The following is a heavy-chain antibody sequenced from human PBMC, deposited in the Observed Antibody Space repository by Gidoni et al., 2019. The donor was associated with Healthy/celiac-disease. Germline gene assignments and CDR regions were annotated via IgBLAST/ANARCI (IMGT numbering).Heavy chain of an antibody. CDR3: ASWGSDAFDI. Sequence: QLQLQESGPGLVTPSETLSLTCTVSGGSISSSSYYWGWIRQPPGKGLEWIGSIYYSGSTYYNPSLKSRVTISVDTSKNQFSLKLSSVTAADTAVYYCASWGSDAFDIWGQGTMVTVSS. CDR1: GGSISSSSYY. CDR2: IYYSGST. V-gene: IGHV4-39*01. D-gene: IGHD7-27*01. J-gene: IGHJ3*02.